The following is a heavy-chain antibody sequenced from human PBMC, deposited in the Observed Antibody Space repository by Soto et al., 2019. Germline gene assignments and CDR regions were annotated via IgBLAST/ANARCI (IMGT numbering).Heavy chain of an antibody. V-gene: IGHV3-13*01. D-gene: IGHD5-12*01. CDR2: IGTAGDT. Sequence: EVQLVESGGGLVQPGGSLRLSCAASGFTFSSYDMHWVRQATGKGLEWVSAIGTAGDTYYPGSVKGRFTISRENAKNSLYLQMNSLRAGDTAVYYCARADIVATIGPHPYYYMDVWGKGTTVTVSS. J-gene: IGHJ6*03. CDR3: ARADIVATIGPHPYYYMDV. CDR1: GFTFSSYD.